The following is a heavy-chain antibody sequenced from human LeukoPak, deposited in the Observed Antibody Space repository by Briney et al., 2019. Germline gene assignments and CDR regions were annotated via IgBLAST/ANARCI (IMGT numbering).Heavy chain of an antibody. CDR3: ARDRGYSGYDVLFDY. CDR2: IKQDGSEK. V-gene: IGHV3-7*01. D-gene: IGHD5-12*01. CDR1: GLTFSSYW. J-gene: IGHJ4*02. Sequence: GGSLRLSCAASGLTFSSYWMSWVRQAPGKGLEWVANIKQDGSEKYYVDSVKGRFTISRDNAKNSLYLQMNSLRAEDTAAYYCARDRGYSGYDVLFDYWGQGTLVTVSS.